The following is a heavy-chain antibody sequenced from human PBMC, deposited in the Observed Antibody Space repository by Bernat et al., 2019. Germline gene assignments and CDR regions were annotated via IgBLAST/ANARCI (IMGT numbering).Heavy chain of an antibody. V-gene: IGHV3-48*03. CDR1: GFTFSSYE. Sequence: EVQLVESGGGLVQPGGSLRLSCAASGFTFSSYEMNWVRQAPGKGLEWVSYISSSGSTVFYADSVKGRFTISRDNAKNSLYLQMNSLRAEDTAVYYCARELREPYYFDYWGQGTLVTVSS. D-gene: IGHD4-17*01. CDR3: ARELREPYYFDY. CDR2: ISSSGSTV. J-gene: IGHJ4*02.